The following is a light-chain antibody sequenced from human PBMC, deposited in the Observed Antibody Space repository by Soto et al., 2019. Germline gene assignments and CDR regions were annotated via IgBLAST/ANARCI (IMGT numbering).Light chain of an antibody. V-gene: IGKV1-39*01. CDR2: AAS. CDR1: QSISSY. Sequence: DIQMTQSPSSLSASVGDRVTITCRASQSISSYLNWYQQKPGKAPKLLIYAASSLQSGVPSRFSGSGSGTDSTLTISSLQPEDYATYYCQQSYSTPLTVGPGTKVDIK. CDR3: QQSYSTPLT. J-gene: IGKJ3*01.